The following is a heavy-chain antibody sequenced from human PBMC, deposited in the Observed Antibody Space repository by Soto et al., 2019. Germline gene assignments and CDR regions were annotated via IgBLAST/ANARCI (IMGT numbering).Heavy chain of an antibody. CDR2: INWNGRST. D-gene: IGHD2-2*02. Sequence: EVQLVESGGGVVRPGGSLRLSCAASGFTFDDYAMSWVRQAPGKGLEWVAGINWNGRSTTYADSLKGRFTISRDNAKNSLHLQINSLRAKDTALYFCARCSSTSCYIMASFDYWGQGTLVTVSS. V-gene: IGHV3-20*04. J-gene: IGHJ4*02. CDR1: GFTFDDYA. CDR3: ARCSSTSCYIMASFDY.